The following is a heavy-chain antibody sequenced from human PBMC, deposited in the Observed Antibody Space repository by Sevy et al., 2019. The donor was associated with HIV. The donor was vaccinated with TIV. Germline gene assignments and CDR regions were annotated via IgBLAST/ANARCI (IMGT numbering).Heavy chain of an antibody. CDR2: ISWNSGSI. CDR3: AKDMRSSTSCIFDY. D-gene: IGHD2-2*01. CDR1: GFTFDDYV. J-gene: IGHJ4*02. V-gene: IGHV3-9*01. Sequence: GGSLRLSCAASGFTFDDYVMHWVRQAPGKGLEWVSGISWNSGSIGYADSVKGRFTISRDNAKNSLYLQMNSLRAEDTALYYCAKDMRSSTSCIFDYWGQGTLVTVSS.